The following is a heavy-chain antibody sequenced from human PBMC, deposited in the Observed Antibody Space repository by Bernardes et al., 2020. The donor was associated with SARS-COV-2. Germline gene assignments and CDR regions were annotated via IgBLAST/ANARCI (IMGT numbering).Heavy chain of an antibody. CDR2: ITFSGCGT. CDR1: GFTFSSYA. D-gene: IGHD4-17*01. J-gene: IGHJ4*02. CDR3: AKEGVSTVTPISLYYFDY. Sequence: GGSLRLSCAASGFTFSSYAMSWVRHTPGKGLELVSAITFSGCGTYYADSVKGRFTISRDNSRYTLYLQMNSLRAEDTAVYYCAKEGVSTVTPISLYYFDYWGQGTLVTVSS. V-gene: IGHV3-23*01.